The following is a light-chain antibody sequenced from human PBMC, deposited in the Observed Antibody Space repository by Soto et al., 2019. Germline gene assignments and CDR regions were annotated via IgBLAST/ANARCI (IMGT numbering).Light chain of an antibody. CDR1: QTSSGW. Sequence: DGQMTHSPSTLSPSVGDTVTITCQASQTSSGWLAWYQQRPGKAPNLLIFDASTLESGVPSRFSGSGSGTTFTLTISSLQPEDVATYYCQQYDNLPITCGQGTRLEIK. J-gene: IGKJ5*01. V-gene: IGKV1-5*01. CDR2: DAS. CDR3: QQYDNLPIT.